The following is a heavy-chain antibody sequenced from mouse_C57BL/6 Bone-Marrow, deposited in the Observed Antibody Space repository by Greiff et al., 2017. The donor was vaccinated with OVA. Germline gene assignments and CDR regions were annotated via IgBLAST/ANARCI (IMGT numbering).Heavy chain of an antibody. CDR3: ARKRYYDAWFAY. CDR1: GYTFTSYW. CDR2: IYPGSGST. Sequence: QVQLQQPGAELVKPGASVKMSCKASGYTFTSYWITWVKQRPGQGLEWIGDIYPGSGSTNYNEKFKSKATLTVDTSSSTAYMQLSSLTSEDSAVYYCARKRYYDAWFAYWGQGTLVTVSA. J-gene: IGHJ3*01. D-gene: IGHD2-4*01. V-gene: IGHV1-55*01.